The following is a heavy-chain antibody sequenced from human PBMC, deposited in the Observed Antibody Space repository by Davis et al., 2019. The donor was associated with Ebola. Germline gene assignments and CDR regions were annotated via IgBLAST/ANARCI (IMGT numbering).Heavy chain of an antibody. D-gene: IGHD3-3*01. Sequence: MPSQPLSPTCPLPGASISSNYWSWTRQLPGKGLEWFGYIYYSGSTNYNPSLKSPVTISVDTSRNQLSLELTPVPAADTAVYYRATDGVGSGYYPRFPFDPWGQGTLVTVSS. CDR3: ATDGVGSGYYPRFPFDP. CDR2: IYYSGST. CDR1: GASISSNY. J-gene: IGHJ5*02. V-gene: IGHV4-59*12.